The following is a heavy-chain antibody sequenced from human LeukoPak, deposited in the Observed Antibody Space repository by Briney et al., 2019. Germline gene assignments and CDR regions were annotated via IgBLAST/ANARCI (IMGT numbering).Heavy chain of an antibody. Sequence: PGGSLRLSCAASGFTFSSYAMSWVRQAPGKGLEWVSGISWNSGSIGYADSVKGRFTISRDNAKNSLYLQMNSLRAEDTALYYCAKDGGASIAAAGYFDYWGQGTLVTVSS. CDR2: ISWNSGSI. CDR1: GFTFSSYA. J-gene: IGHJ4*02. D-gene: IGHD6-13*01. CDR3: AKDGGASIAAAGYFDY. V-gene: IGHV3-9*01.